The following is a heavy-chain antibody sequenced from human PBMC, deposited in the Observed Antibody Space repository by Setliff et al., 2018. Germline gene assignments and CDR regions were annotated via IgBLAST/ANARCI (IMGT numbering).Heavy chain of an antibody. CDR2: ISPYSGNT. CDR3: SRLVRYCTRTSCQRLSGDDY. Sequence: VSCKASGSTFTDYGVTWVRQAPGQGLEWVGWISPYSGNTYYAPKFQGRITMTTDTSTTTAYMELKSLRSDDTAIYYCSRLVRYCTRTSCQRLSGDDYWGQGALVTVSS. V-gene: IGHV1-18*01. CDR1: GSTFTDYG. D-gene: IGHD2-2*01. J-gene: IGHJ4*02.